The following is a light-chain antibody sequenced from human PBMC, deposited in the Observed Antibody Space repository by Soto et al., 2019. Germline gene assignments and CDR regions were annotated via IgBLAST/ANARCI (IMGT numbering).Light chain of an antibody. Sequence: QSVLTQPASVSGSPGQSITISCTGTSIDVGTYTLVSWYRQYPGKAPKLLLYEVTKLPSGVSNRFSGSKSGNTASLTISGLQVEDEADYFCCSYAGSKTFVVFGGGTKVTVL. V-gene: IGLV2-23*02. CDR1: SIDVGTYTL. CDR2: EVT. J-gene: IGLJ2*01. CDR3: CSYAGSKTFVV.